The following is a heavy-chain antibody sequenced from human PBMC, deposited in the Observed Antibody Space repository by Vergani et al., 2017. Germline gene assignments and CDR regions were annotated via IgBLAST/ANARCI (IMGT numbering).Heavy chain of an antibody. V-gene: IGHV4-59*01. CDR2: IYYSGST. CDR1: GGSISSYY. J-gene: IGHJ3*02. CDR3: ARSGGVATSGGQNAFDI. Sequence: QVQLQESGPGLVKPSETLSLTCTVSGGSISSYYWSWIRQPPGKGLEWIGYIYYSGSTNYNPSLKSRVTISVDTSKNQFSLKLSSVTAADTAVYYCARSGGVATSGGQNAFDIWGQGTMVTVSS. D-gene: IGHD5-24*01.